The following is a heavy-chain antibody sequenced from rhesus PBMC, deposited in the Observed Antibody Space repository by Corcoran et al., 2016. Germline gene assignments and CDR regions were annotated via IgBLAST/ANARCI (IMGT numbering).Heavy chain of an antibody. CDR1: GFSISTSGMG. V-gene: IGHV2-174*01. CDR3: ARRRRTVALDY. D-gene: IGHD4-23*01. J-gene: IGHJ4*01. CDR2: IYWDDDK. Sequence: QVTLKESGPALVKPTQTLTLTCTFSGFSISTSGMGVGWIRQPPGKALEWLALIYWDDDKYYSTSLKSRLTISKDTSKNQVVLTMTNMDPVDTATYYCARRRRTVALDYWGQGVLVTVSS.